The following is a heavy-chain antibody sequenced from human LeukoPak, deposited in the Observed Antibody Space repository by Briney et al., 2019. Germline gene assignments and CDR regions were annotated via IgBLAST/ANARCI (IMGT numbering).Heavy chain of an antibody. D-gene: IGHD2-2*01. J-gene: IGHJ6*03. CDR2: ISSTSGTI. CDR3: ARVAVIYQYYMDV. CDR1: GFTFSSYS. V-gene: IGHV3-48*04. Sequence: GGSLRLSCAASGFTFSSYSMNWVRQAPGKGLDWVSYISSTSGTIYYADSVKGRFTISRDNAKNSLYLQMNSLRAEDTAVYYCARVAVIYQYYMDVWGRGTTVTVSS.